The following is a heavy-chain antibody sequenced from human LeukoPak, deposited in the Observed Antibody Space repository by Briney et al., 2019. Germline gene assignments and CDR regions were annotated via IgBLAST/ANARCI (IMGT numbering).Heavy chain of an antibody. J-gene: IGHJ5*02. CDR1: GYSLSSGYY. CDR2: IYHRGST. CDR3: ARDAGWVAVAGSERWFDP. Sequence: SEALSLTCTVSGYSLSSGYYWDWIRQPPGKGLEGIGSIYHRGSTYYNPSLKSRVTISVDTSKNQFSLKLSSVTAADTAVYYCARDAGWVAVAGSERWFDPWGQGTLVTVSS. D-gene: IGHD6-19*01. V-gene: IGHV4-38-2*02.